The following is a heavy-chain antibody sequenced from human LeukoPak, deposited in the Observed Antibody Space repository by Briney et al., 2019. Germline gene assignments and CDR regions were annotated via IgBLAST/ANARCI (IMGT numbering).Heavy chain of an antibody. CDR1: GGSISSYY. CDR2: IYYSEST. D-gene: IGHD6-13*01. Sequence: SETLSLTCTVSGGSISSYYWSWIRQPPGKGLEWIGYIYYSESTNYNPSLKSRVTISVDTSKNQFSLKLSSVTAADTAVYYCARYSSSWSPNWFDPWGQGTLVTVSS. CDR3: ARYSSSWSPNWFDP. V-gene: IGHV4-59*01. J-gene: IGHJ5*02.